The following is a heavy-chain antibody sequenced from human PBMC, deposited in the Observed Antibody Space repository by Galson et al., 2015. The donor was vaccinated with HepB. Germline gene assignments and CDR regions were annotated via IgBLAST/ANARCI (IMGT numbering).Heavy chain of an antibody. D-gene: IGHD3-16*01. J-gene: IGHJ5*01. CDR1: GFTPRSYT. CDR3: AQWRGIDS. Sequence: SLPLSRAAPGFTPRSYTLYWVRHAPGQGLEWVASISSAGTNTYYPDSVKGRFSISRHHAKNTFYLQMNGLRPEDTAVYYCAQWRGIDSWGQGTVVTVSS. CDR2: ISSAGTNT. V-gene: IGHV3-30*04.